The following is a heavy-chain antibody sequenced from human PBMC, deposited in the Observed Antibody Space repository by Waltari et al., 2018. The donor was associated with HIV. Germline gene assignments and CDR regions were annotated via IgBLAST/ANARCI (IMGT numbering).Heavy chain of an antibody. V-gene: IGHV3-23*01. CDR3: ARLDLGTIFR. CDR2: ITGTGGST. Sequence: EVQLLESGGGLVQPGGSLRLPCAASGFTFSSAALSWVRQAPGKGLEWVSAITGTGGSTYYADSVKGRFTISRDNSKSTLYLQMNSLRAEDTAVYYCARLDLGTIFRWGQGTLVTVSS. D-gene: IGHD3-3*01. J-gene: IGHJ4*02. CDR1: GFTFSSAA.